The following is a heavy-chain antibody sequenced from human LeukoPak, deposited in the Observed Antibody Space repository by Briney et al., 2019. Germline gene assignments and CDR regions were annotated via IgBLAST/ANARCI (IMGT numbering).Heavy chain of an antibody. D-gene: IGHD2-8*01. V-gene: IGHV1-46*01. J-gene: IGHJ6*02. Sequence: ASVKVSCKASGYNFISYYMHWVRQAPGQGLEWMGIINPSGGSTSYAQKFQDRVTMTRDTSTSTVYMELSSLKSEDTAVYYCAREDVVLVDAVRYQYYGMDVWGQGATVTVSS. CDR1: GYNFISYY. CDR3: AREDVVLVDAVRYQYYGMDV. CDR2: INPSGGST.